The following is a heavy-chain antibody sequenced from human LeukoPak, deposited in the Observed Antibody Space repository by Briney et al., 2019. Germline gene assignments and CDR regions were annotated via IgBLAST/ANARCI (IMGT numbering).Heavy chain of an antibody. J-gene: IGHJ5*02. CDR3: AREPTLGTMVRGVIKKPLRWFDP. D-gene: IGHD3-10*01. Sequence: SETLSLTCAVYGGSFSAYYWSWIRQPPGKGLEWIGEINHSGSINYNPSLKSRVTISVDTSKNQFSLKLSSVTAADTAVFYCAREPTLGTMVRGVIKKPLRWFDPWGQGTLVTVSS. CDR2: INHSGSI. V-gene: IGHV4-34*01. CDR1: GGSFSAYY.